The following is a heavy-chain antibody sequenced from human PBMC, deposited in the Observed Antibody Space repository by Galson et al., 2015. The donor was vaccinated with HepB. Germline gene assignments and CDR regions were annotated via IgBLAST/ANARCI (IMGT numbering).Heavy chain of an antibody. D-gene: IGHD6-19*01. V-gene: IGHV3-48*02. CDR1: GFTFSSYS. CDR2: ISSSSSTI. CDR3: AREDSGWPGEHAFDI. J-gene: IGHJ3*02. Sequence: SLRLSCAASGFTFSSYSMNWVRQAPGKGLEWVSYISSSSSTIYYADSVKGRFTISRDNAKNSLYLQMNSLRDEDTAVYYCAREDSGWPGEHAFDIWGQGTMVTVSS.